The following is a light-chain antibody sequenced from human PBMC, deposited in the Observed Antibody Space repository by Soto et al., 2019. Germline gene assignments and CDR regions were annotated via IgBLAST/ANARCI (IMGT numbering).Light chain of an antibody. Sequence: QSVLTQPASVSGSPGQSITISCSGTSSDVGGYNFVSWYQVHPGKAPRLILYDVSSRPSGVSYRFSGSKSANTASLNISRLQAGDEADYYCSSYTTTTSLVVFGGGTKLT. CDR2: DVS. V-gene: IGLV2-14*03. J-gene: IGLJ2*01. CDR3: SSYTTTTSLVV. CDR1: SSDVGGYNF.